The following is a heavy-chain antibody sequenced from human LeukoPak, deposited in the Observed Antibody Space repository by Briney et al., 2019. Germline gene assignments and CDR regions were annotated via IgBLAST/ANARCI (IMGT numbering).Heavy chain of an antibody. J-gene: IGHJ4*02. CDR2: INQDGSVK. V-gene: IGHV3-7*01. CDR3: ARDATPPGIIFDY. CDR1: GFIFSSHW. Sequence: PGGSLRLSCAASGFIFSSHWMNWVRQAPGKGLEWVANINQDGSVKYYVDSMKGRLTISRDNAKNSLYVEMSSLRAEDTAVYYCARDATPPGIIFDYWGQGTLVTVSS. D-gene: IGHD1-14*01.